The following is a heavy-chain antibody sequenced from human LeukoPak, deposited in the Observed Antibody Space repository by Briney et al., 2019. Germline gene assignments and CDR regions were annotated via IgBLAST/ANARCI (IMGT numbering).Heavy chain of an antibody. CDR1: GFTLTTFG. CDR3: TKAQLPRHELGNFYFDY. J-gene: IGHJ4*02. CDR2: LSYAETGI. V-gene: IGHV3-30*18. Sequence: VGSPRPSSAPSGFTLTTFGMTWGPQAPSHGLEWVAGLSYAETGIYSAKSLKGRFTTSRDNSNNTLYLQMNGLRSEDTAVYYCTKAQLPRHELGNFYFDYWGQGTLVTVSS. D-gene: IGHD7-27*01.